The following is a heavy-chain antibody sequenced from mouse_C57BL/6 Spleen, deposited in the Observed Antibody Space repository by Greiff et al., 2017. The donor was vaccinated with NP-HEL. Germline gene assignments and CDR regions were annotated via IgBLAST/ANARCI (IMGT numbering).Heavy chain of an antibody. Sequence: EVKVVESGGGLVQPGGSLKLSCVASGFTFSNYWMNWVRQSPEKGLEWVAHIRLKSDNYATHYAESVKGRFTISRDDSKSSVYLQRNNLRAEDSCFYSCISDGYYPWFACWGQGTLVTVSA. CDR1: GFTFSNYW. D-gene: IGHD2-3*01. V-gene: IGHV6-3*01. J-gene: IGHJ3*01. CDR2: IRLKSDNYAT. CDR3: ISDGYYPWFAC.